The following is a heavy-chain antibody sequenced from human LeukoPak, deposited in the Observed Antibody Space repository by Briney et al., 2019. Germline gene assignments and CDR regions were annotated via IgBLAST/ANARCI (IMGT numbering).Heavy chain of an antibody. CDR3: ARRLASCGGDCYSFDY. D-gene: IGHD2-21*02. CDR1: GYSFTTYW. Sequence: GESLRISCKGPGYSFTTYWISWVRQMPGKGLEWMGRIAPSDSYTYYSPSFQGHVTISADKSINTAYLQWTSLRASDTAMYYCARRLASCGGDCYSFDYWGQGTLVTVSS. V-gene: IGHV5-10-1*01. J-gene: IGHJ4*02. CDR2: IAPSDSYT.